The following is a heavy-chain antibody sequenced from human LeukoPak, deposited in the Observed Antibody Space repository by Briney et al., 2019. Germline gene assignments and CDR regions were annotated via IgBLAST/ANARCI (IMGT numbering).Heavy chain of an antibody. CDR3: ARESIAGADPTYYYYGMDV. CDR2: INPNSGGT. D-gene: IGHD6-19*01. J-gene: IGHJ6*02. Sequence: ASVKVSCKASGYTFTGYYMHWVRQAPGQGLEWMGWINPNSGGTNYAQKFQGRVTMTRDTSISTAYMELSRLRSDDTAVYYCARESIAGADPTYYYYGMDVWGQGTTVTVSS. CDR1: GYTFTGYY. V-gene: IGHV1-2*02.